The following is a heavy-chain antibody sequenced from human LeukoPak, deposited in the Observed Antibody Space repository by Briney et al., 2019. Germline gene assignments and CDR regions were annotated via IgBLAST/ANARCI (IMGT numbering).Heavy chain of an antibody. J-gene: IGHJ4*02. CDR3: ARAYCGGDCYEPFDY. V-gene: IGHV1-2*02. Sequence: ASVKVSCKASGYTFTGYYMHWVRQAPGQGLEWMGWINPNSGGTNYAQKFQGRVTMTRDTSISTAYMELSRLRSDDTAVYYCARAYCGGDCYEPFDYWGQGTLVTVSS. D-gene: IGHD2-21*02. CDR1: GYTFTGYY. CDR2: INPNSGGT.